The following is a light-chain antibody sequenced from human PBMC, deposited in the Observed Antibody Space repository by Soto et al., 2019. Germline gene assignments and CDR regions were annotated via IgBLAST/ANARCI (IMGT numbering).Light chain of an antibody. Sequence: AIRMTQSPSSLSASTGDRVTITCRASQGISSYLAWYQQKPGKAPKLLIYAASTLQSGVPSRFSGSGSGTDFTLTISCLQSEDFATYYCQQYYSYSWTFGHGTKV. V-gene: IGKV1-8*01. J-gene: IGKJ1*01. CDR2: AAS. CDR1: QGISSY. CDR3: QQYYSYSWT.